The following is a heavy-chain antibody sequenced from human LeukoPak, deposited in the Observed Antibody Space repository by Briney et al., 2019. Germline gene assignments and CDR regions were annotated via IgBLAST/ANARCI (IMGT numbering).Heavy chain of an antibody. D-gene: IGHD1-14*01. CDR2: ISTYNGNT. V-gene: IGHV1-18*01. CDR1: GYTFTSHG. Sequence: ASVKVSCKASGYTFTSHGISWVRQAPPEELEWMGWISTYNGNTNYAQKLQGRVTMTTDTSTSTAYMELRSLRSDDTAVYYCALTRGSRAPEFDYWGQGTLVTVSS. CDR3: ALTRGSRAPEFDY. J-gene: IGHJ4*02.